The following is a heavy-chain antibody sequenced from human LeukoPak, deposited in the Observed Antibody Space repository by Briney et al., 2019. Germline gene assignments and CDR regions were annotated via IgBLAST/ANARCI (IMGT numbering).Heavy chain of an antibody. D-gene: IGHD3-22*01. CDR1: GGTFSSYA. CDR3: ARTKAYYDSSNDAFDI. Sequence: RASVKVSCKASGGTFSSYAISWVRQAPGQGLEWMGGIIPIFGTANYAQKFQGRVTITADEFTSTAYMELSSLRSEDTAVYYCARTKAYYDSSNDAFDIWGQGTMVTVSS. J-gene: IGHJ3*02. V-gene: IGHV1-69*13. CDR2: IIPIFGTA.